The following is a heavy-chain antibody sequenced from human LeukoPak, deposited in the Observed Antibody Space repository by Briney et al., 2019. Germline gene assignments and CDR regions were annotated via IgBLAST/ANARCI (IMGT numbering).Heavy chain of an antibody. CDR3: AKGAYYGD. D-gene: IGHD3-3*01. Sequence: GGSLRLSCAASGFMFRNHGMNWVRQAPGKGLEWLSTISGSGDNTFYADSVKGRFTVSRDNSKNTLYLQMNSLRVEDTAMYYCAKGAYYGDWGQGTLVTVSS. J-gene: IGHJ4*02. CDR1: GFMFRNHG. CDR2: ISGSGDNT. V-gene: IGHV3-23*01.